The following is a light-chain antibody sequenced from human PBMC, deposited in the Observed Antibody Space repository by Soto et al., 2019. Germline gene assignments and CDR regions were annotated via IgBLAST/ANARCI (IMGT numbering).Light chain of an antibody. CDR3: SAYIITHSLV. CDR1: SSDVGGFNY. CDR2: EVS. Sequence: QSALTQPASVSGSPGQSITISCTGTSSDVGGFNYVSWFQQHPGKAPKLMIYEVSNRPSGVSHRFSGSRSGNTASLTISGLQAEDEADYYCSAYIITHSLVFGTGTKLTVL. V-gene: IGLV2-14*01. J-gene: IGLJ1*01.